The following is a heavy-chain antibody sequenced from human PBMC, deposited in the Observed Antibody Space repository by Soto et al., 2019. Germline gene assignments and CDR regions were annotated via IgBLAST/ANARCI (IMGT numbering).Heavy chain of an antibody. CDR1: GFIFSNYV. J-gene: IGHJ6*02. Sequence: EVQLLESGGGLIQPGGSLRLSCAASGFIFSNYVMSWVRQAPGQGLEWVSGISGSGGSTYYADSVKGRLTISRDKSKNTVYRQMNRLRAEDTAVYYCAKEGRGKGYCGCECSAVWGQGTTVTVSS. V-gene: IGHV3-23*01. CDR3: AKEGRGKGYCGCECSAV. CDR2: ISGSGGST. D-gene: IGHD2-21*01.